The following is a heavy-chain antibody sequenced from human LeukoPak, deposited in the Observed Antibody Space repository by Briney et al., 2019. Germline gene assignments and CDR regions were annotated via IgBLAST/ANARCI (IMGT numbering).Heavy chain of an antibody. Sequence: PSGTLSLTCNVSGGSISGYFWSWIRQPPGKGLEWIGYIYYSGTTNYNPSLKSRVTISVDTSKNQFSLKLSSVTAADTAVYYCARDARAPYYDILTGYSNYWYFDLWGRGTLVTVSS. D-gene: IGHD3-9*01. J-gene: IGHJ2*01. CDR3: ARDARAPYYDILTGYSNYWYFDL. V-gene: IGHV4-59*01. CDR2: IYYSGTT. CDR1: GGSISGYF.